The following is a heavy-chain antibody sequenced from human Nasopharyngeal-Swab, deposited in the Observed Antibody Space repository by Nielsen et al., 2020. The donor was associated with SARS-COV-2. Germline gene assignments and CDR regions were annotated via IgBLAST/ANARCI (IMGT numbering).Heavy chain of an antibody. CDR3: ARLGGFWSGYYDDY. CDR2: IIPIFGTA. D-gene: IGHD3-3*01. V-gene: IGHV1-69*13. Sequence: SVKVSCKASGGTFSSYAISWVRQAPGQGLEWMGGIIPIFGTANYAQKFQGRVTITADESTSTAYMELSSLRSEDTAVYYCARLGGFWSGYYDDYWAREPWSPSPQ. CDR1: GGTFSSYA. J-gene: IGHJ4*02.